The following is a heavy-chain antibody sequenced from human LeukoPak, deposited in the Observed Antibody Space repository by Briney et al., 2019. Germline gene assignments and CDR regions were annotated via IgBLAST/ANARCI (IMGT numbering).Heavy chain of an antibody. D-gene: IGHD2/OR15-2a*01. CDR1: GFIFSSYG. CDR2: IRYDGRNK. CDR3: AKDRCSNSIGRYYYYMEV. J-gene: IGHJ6*03. V-gene: IGHV3-30*02. Sequence: GGSLRLSCAASGFIFSSYGMHWVRQAPGKGLEWVAFIRYDGRNKYYADSVKGRFTISRDNSKNTLYLQMNSLRTEDTAVYYCAKDRCSNSIGRYYYYMEVWGKGTTVTISS.